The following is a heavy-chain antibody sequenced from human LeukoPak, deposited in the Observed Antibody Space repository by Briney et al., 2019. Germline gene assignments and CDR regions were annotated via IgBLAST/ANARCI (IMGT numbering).Heavy chain of an antibody. V-gene: IGHV1-69*04. CDR1: GYSFTRYG. CDR2: IIPILGIA. J-gene: IGHJ4*02. D-gene: IGHD6-13*01. CDR3: AVGNIAAAAPFDY. Sequence: SVKVSCKASGYSFTRYGISWVRQAPGQGLEWMGRIIPILGIANYAQKFQGRVTITADKSTSTAYMELSSLRSEDTAVYYCAVGNIAAAAPFDYWGQGTLVTVSS.